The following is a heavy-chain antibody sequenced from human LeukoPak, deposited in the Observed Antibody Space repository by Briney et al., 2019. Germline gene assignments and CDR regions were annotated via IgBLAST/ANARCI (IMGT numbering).Heavy chain of an antibody. CDR2: INHSGST. J-gene: IGHJ6*03. Sequence: SETLSLTRAVYGGSFSGYYWSWIRQPPGKGLEWIGEINHSGSTNYNPSLKSRVTISVDTSKNQFSLKLSSVTAADTAVYYCAGTAPYYYYYMDVWGKGTTVTVSS. V-gene: IGHV4-34*01. CDR1: GGSFSGYY. D-gene: IGHD1-1*01. CDR3: AGTAPYYYYYMDV.